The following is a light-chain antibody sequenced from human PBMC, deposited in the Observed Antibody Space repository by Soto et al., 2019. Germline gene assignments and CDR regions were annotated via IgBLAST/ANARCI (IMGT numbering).Light chain of an antibody. CDR2: LGS. J-gene: IGKJ1*01. CDR1: QSRLHSSGFNY. V-gene: IGKV2-28*01. CDR3: MQALQTRT. Sequence: DIVITQSPLSLPVTPGEPASISFRSSQSRLHSSGFNYLDWYLQKPGQPPQLLISLGSNRASGVPDRFSGSGSGTDFTLKISRVEAEDVGVYYCMQALQTRTFGQGTKVDIK.